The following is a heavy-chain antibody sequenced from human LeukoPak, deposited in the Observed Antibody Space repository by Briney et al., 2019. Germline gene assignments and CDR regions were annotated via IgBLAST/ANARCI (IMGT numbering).Heavy chain of an antibody. V-gene: IGHV1-2*02. CDR1: GYSFTNYG. CDR3: ARVPRSGSYYYYYYMDV. CDR2: INPNSGGT. Sequence: ASVKVSCKTSGYSFTNYGITWVRQAPGQGLEWMGWINPNSGGTNYAQKFQGRVTMTRDTSISTAYMELSRLRSDDTAVYYCARVPRSGSYYYYYYMDVWGKGTTVTVSS. D-gene: IGHD1-26*01. J-gene: IGHJ6*03.